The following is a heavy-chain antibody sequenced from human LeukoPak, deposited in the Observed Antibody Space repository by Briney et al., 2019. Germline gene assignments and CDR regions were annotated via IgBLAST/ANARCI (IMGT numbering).Heavy chain of an antibody. CDR3: AKDMKYRPHMLFWAFDI. CDR2: IKGDGSEK. Sequence: QPGGSLRLSCAASGFTFSSYWMNWVRQAPGKGLEWVANIKGDGSEKSYVDSVKGRFTISRDNAKNSLYLQMNSLIAEDTALYYCAKDMKYRPHMLFWAFDIWGQGTMVTVSS. V-gene: IGHV3-7*03. CDR1: GFTFSSYW. J-gene: IGHJ3*02. D-gene: IGHD3-3*01.